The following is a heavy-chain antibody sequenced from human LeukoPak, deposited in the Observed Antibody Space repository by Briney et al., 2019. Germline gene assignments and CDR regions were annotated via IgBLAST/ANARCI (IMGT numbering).Heavy chain of an antibody. CDR3: ARVQRGSSTSLLPRTEDWYFDL. D-gene: IGHD2-2*01. V-gene: IGHV4-61*02. CDR2: IYTSGST. CDR1: GDSISSTSYY. J-gene: IGHJ2*01. Sequence: SETLSLTCIVSGDSISSTSYYWAWIRQPPGKGLEWIGRIYTSGSTNYNPSLKSRVTISVDTSKNQFSLKLSSVTAADTAVYYCARVQRGSSTSLLPRTEDWYFDLWGRGTLVTVSS.